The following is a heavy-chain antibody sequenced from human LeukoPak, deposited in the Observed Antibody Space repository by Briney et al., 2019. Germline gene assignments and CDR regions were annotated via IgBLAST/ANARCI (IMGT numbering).Heavy chain of an antibody. CDR3: ARERRPYTYYYDSSGSPPEY. Sequence: PGGSLRLSCAASGFTFGSYAMHWVRQAPGKGLEWVAVISYDGSNKYYADSVKGRFTISRDNSKNTLYLQMNSLRAEDTAVYYCARERRPYTYYYDSSGSPPEYWGQGTLVTVSS. V-gene: IGHV3-30*04. CDR2: ISYDGSNK. D-gene: IGHD3-22*01. J-gene: IGHJ4*02. CDR1: GFTFGSYA.